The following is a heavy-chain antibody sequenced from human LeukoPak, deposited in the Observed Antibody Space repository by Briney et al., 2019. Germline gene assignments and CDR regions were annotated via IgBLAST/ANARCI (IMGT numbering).Heavy chain of an antibody. CDR2: IYVTGT. Sequence: SETQSLTCTVSSDLIGTYYWSWVRQSPGTGLEWIGYIYVTGTRYNPCLQSRVTISVDRSRNQFFLKITAVTAADTAVYYCARHIGGGIEDMDVWGRGTKVTVSS. CDR3: ARHIGGGIEDMDV. D-gene: IGHD3-16*02. J-gene: IGHJ6*03. CDR1: SDLIGTYY. V-gene: IGHV4-59*08.